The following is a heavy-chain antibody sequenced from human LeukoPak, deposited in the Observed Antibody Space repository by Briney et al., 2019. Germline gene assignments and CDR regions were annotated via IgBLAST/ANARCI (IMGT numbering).Heavy chain of an antibody. D-gene: IGHD3-10*01. CDR3: ARRVRGAIMTFDY. CDR2: IYYSGST. V-gene: IGHV4-59*08. CDR1: GGSISSYY. J-gene: IGHJ4*02. Sequence: PSETLSLTCTVSGGSISSYYWSWIRQPPGKGLEWIGYIYYSGSTNYNPSLKSRVTISVDTSKNQFSLKLSSVTAADTAVYYCARRVRGAIMTFDYWGQGTLVTVSS.